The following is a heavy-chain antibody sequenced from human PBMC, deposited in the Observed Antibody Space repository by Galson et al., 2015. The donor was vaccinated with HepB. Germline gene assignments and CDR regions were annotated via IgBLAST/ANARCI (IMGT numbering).Heavy chain of an antibody. CDR2: ISAYNGNT. V-gene: IGHV1-18*01. CDR1: GYTFTSYG. Sequence: SVKVSCKASGYTFTSYGISWVRQAPGQGLEWMGWISAYNGNTNYAQKLQGRVTMTTDTSTSTAYMELRSLRSDDTAVYYCARASSYFDWLLYDEGYWGQGTLVTVSS. J-gene: IGHJ4*02. CDR3: ARASSYFDWLLYDEGY. D-gene: IGHD3-9*01.